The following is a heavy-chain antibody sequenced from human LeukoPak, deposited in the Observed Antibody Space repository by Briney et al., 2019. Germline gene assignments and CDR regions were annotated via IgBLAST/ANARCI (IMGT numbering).Heavy chain of an antibody. V-gene: IGHV3-7*01. CDR3: ARDSSGSYSQGFDY. Sequence: GGSLRLSCAASGFTFSSYWMSWVRQAPGKGLEWVANIKQDGSEKYYVDSVKGRFTISRDNAKNSLYLQMNSLRAEDTAVYYCARDSSGSYSQGFDYRGQGTLVTVSS. CDR2: IKQDGSEK. D-gene: IGHD3-10*01. CDR1: GFTFSSYW. J-gene: IGHJ4*02.